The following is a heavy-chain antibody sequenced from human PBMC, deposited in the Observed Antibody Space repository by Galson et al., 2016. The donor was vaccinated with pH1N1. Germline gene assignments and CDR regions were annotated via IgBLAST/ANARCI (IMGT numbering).Heavy chain of an antibody. CDR3: ARNGYGDYVGYFDY. CDR1: GFSLSTSGVG. D-gene: IGHD4-17*01. Sequence: PALVKPTQTLTMTCTFSGFSLSTSGVGVGWIRQPPGRALEWLALIYWDDDKRYSPSLKSRLTITKDTSKNQVVLTMTNMDPVDTATYYRARNGYGDYVGYFDYWGQGTLVTVSS. J-gene: IGHJ4*02. CDR2: IYWDDDK. V-gene: IGHV2-5*02.